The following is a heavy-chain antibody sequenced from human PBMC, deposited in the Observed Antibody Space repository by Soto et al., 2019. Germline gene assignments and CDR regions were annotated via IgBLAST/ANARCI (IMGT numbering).Heavy chain of an antibody. J-gene: IGHJ5*02. CDR2: IYHRGRT. Sequence: PSETLSLTCAVSGGSIGGVGYCWGWLGQPPGKGLEWIGYIYHRGRTYYSPSLQSRVTISVDRSKNQFSLKLSSVTAADTAVYYCARVGMDYDILFGYSQRWLDPWGQGTLVTVSS. V-gene: IGHV4-30-2*01. CDR1: GGSIGGVGYC. CDR3: ARVGMDYDILFGYSQRWLDP. D-gene: IGHD3-9*01.